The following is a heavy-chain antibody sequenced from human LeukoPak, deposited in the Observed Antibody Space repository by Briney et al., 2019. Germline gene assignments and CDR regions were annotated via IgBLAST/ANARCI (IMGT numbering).Heavy chain of an antibody. CDR2: ISGSGGST. Sequence: PGGSLRLSCAASGFTFSSYAMSWVRQAPGKGLEWVSAISGSGGSTYYADSVKGRFTISRDNSKNTLYLQMNSQRAEDTAVYYCVKHSLYYYGSGTYFDYWGQGTLVTVSS. CDR1: GFTFSSYA. J-gene: IGHJ4*02. D-gene: IGHD3-10*01. V-gene: IGHV3-23*01. CDR3: VKHSLYYYGSGTYFDY.